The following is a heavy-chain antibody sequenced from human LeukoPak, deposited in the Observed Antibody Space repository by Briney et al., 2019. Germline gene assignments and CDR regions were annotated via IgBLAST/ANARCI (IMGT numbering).Heavy chain of an antibody. CDR1: GGSISSSSYY. J-gene: IGHJ3*02. CDR3: ARPCTGYSSGWSPGGYDAFDI. D-gene: IGHD6-19*01. V-gene: IGHV4-39*01. CDR2: IYYSGST. Sequence: SETLSLTCTVSGGSISSSSYYWGWIRQPPGKGLEWIGSIYYSGSTYYNPSLKSRVTISVDTSKNQFSLKLSSVTAADTAVYYCARPCTGYSSGWSPGGYDAFDIWGQGTMVTVSS.